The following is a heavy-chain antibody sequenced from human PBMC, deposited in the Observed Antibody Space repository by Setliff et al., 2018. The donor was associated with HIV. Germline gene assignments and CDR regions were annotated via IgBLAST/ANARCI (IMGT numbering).Heavy chain of an antibody. D-gene: IGHD2-2*01. J-gene: IGHJ5*02. V-gene: IGHV4-4*09. CDR2: IYSSGST. CDR3: ARRAVQDASITSSNWFDP. Sequence: TLSLTCTVSGDSISSYSWNWIRQPPGKGLEWIGYIYSSGSTNYNPSLKSRVTMSADESKNQFSLKLNSVTAADTAVYFCARRAVQDASITSSNWFDPWGHGTLVTVSS. CDR1: GDSISSYS.